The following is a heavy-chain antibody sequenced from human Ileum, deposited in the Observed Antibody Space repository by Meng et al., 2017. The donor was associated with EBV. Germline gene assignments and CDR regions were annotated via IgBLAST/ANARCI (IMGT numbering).Heavy chain of an antibody. CDR3: ARGRRFGSGRYALDY. J-gene: IGHJ4*02. Sequence: QVQFTAPGPGLGKPSGTLFLISAVSGASIGSSYWWTWVRQPPKKGLEWIGEIYHSGSTNYNPSLKSRLTLSVDKSKSQFSLELISVTAADTAVYYCARGRRFGSGRYALDYWGQGTLVTVSS. CDR2: IYHSGST. CDR1: GASIGSSYW. V-gene: IGHV4-4*02. D-gene: IGHD3-10*01.